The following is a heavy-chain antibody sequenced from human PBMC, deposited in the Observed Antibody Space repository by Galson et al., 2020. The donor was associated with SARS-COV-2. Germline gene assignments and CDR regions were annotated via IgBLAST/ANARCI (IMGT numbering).Heavy chain of an antibody. Sequence: GGSLRLSCSASGFIFGNYIMHWVRQAPGKGLEYLGGVNRPGGWTYYADSVKGRFIVSRDNSKNTLRLQMNSLRDEDSAVYYCVKESDPGDFDLWGRGTLVAVSS. V-gene: IGHV3-64D*08. J-gene: IGHJ2*01. CDR3: VKESDPGDFDL. CDR1: GFIFGNYI. CDR2: VNRPGGWT.